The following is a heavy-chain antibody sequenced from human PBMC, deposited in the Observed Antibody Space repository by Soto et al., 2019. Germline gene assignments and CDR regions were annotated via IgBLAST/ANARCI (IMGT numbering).Heavy chain of an antibody. CDR1: GYTFSNYH. CDR3: TREYFVGCGSYSV. Sequence: ASVKVSCKASGYTFSNYHRHWVRQAPGQGLEWMAIISPTGDSTVSAQKFQGRLIVTRDTSARTLYMELSSLTPDDTAVYYCTREYFVGCGSYSVWGQGTVVTVSS. CDR2: ISPTGDST. J-gene: IGHJ4*02. D-gene: IGHD3-10*01. V-gene: IGHV1-46*03.